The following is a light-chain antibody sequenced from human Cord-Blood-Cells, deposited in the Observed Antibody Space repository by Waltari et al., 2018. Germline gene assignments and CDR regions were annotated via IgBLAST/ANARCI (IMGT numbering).Light chain of an antibody. CDR1: QSVSSY. V-gene: IGKV3-11*01. CDR3: QQRSNWPPT. J-gene: IGKJ4*01. CDR2: DAS. Sequence: EIVLTQSPATLSLSPGERATLSCGASQSVSSYLAWYQQKPGRAPRLHIYDASSRATGNAARFSGSGSGTDFTRTISSLGPEDFAGYYGQQRSNWPPTVGGGTKVEI.